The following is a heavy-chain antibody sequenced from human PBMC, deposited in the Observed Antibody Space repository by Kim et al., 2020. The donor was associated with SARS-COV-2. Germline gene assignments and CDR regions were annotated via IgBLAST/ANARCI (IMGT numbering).Heavy chain of an antibody. D-gene: IGHD3-16*02. CDR2: ISSSGSTI. CDR3: ASPRGYYDYVWGSYHRYGMDV. V-gene: IGHV3-11*04. J-gene: IGHJ6*02. Sequence: GGSLRLSCAASGFTFSDYYMSWIRQAPGKGLEWVSYISSSGSTIYYADSVKGRFTISRDNAKNSLYLQMNSLRAEDTAVYYCASPRGYYDYVWGSYHRYGMDVWGQGTTVTVSS. CDR1: GFTFSDYY.